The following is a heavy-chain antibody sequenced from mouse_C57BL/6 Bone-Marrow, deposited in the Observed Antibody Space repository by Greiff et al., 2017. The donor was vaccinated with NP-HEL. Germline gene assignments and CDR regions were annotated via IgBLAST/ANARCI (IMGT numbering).Heavy chain of an antibody. V-gene: IGHV3-6*01. J-gene: IGHJ4*01. D-gene: IGHD1-1*01. CDR1: GYSITSGYY. CDR3: ARDPPIYYYGSSYAMDY. CDR2: ISYDGSN. Sequence: EVKLMESGPGLVKPSQSLSLTCSVTGYSITSGYYWNWIRQFPGNKLEWMGYISYDGSNNYNPSLKNRISITRDTSKNQFFLKLNSVTTEDTATYYCARDPPIYYYGSSYAMDYWGQGTSVTVSS.